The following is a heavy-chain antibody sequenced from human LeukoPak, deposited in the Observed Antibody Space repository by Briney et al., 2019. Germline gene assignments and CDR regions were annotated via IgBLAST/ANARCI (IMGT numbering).Heavy chain of an antibody. CDR1: GFTFSEYS. CDR2: IRSNGRDT. V-gene: IGHV3-23*01. Sequence: PGGSQRLSCAASGFTFSEYSMSWVRQAPGKGLEWVSNIRSNGRDTYYTDSVKGRFTISRDNSKNTLYLEMNSLRAEDTAVYYCARGGYTSYFDPWGEGTLVSVSS. J-gene: IGHJ5*02. CDR3: ARGGYTSYFDP. D-gene: IGHD2-15*01.